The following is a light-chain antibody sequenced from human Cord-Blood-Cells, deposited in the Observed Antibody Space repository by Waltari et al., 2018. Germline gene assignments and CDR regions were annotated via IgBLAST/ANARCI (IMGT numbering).Light chain of an antibody. CDR3: QQYNNWPPLT. V-gene: IGKV3-15*01. CDR2: GAS. J-gene: IGKJ4*01. CDR1: QSVSSN. Sequence: EIVMTQSPATLSVSPGERATLYCRASQSVSSNLAWYQQKPGQAPRLLIYGASTRATGIPARLSGSGSGTEFTLTISSLQSEDFAVYYCQQYNNWPPLTFGGGTKVEIK.